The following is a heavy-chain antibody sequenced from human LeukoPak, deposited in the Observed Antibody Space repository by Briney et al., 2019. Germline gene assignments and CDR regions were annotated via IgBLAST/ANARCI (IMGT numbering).Heavy chain of an antibody. J-gene: IGHJ6*02. Sequence: GRSLRLSCAASGFTFSSYAMHWVRQAPGEGLEYVSAISSNGGSTYYADSVKGRFTISRDNSKNTLDLQMRSLRTEDTAVYYCVKDFYGSGLYYYGMDVWGQGTTVTVSS. V-gene: IGHV3-64D*06. CDR2: ISSNGGST. D-gene: IGHD3-10*01. CDR1: GFTFSSYA. CDR3: VKDFYGSGLYYYGMDV.